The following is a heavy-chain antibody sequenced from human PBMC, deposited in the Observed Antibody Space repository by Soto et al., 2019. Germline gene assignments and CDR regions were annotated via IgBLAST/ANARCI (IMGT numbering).Heavy chain of an antibody. V-gene: IGHV4-4*02. CDR3: ARVQGSSGWFDP. D-gene: IGHD1-26*01. J-gene: IGHJ5*02. CDR1: GGSISISNW. CDR2: IYHSGST. Sequence: SETLSLTCAVSGGSISISNWCSCVRQPPGKGLEWIGEIYHSGSTNYNPSLKSRVTISVDKSKNQFSLKLSSVTAADTAVYYCARVQGSSGWFDPWGQGTLVTVSS.